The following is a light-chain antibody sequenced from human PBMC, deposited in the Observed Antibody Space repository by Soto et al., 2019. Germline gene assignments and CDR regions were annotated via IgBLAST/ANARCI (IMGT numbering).Light chain of an antibody. J-gene: IGLJ2*01. CDR2: EVS. Sequence: QSALTQPPSASGSPGQSVTISCTGTSSDVGDYNYVSWYQQHPGKAPKLMIYEVSKRPSGVPDRFSGSKSGNTASLTVSGLQAEEEDDYYCSSYAASNSLVFGIGTKLTVL. CDR3: SSYAASNSLV. CDR1: SSDVGDYNY. V-gene: IGLV2-8*01.